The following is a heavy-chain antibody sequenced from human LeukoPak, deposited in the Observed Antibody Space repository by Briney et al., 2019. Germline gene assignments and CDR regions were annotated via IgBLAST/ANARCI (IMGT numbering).Heavy chain of an antibody. CDR3: AKDQAAAGKNYYYMDV. D-gene: IGHD6-13*01. CDR2: IWYDGSNK. CDR1: GFTFSSYG. J-gene: IGHJ6*03. Sequence: GGSLRLSCAASGFTFSSYGMHWVRQAPGKGLEWVAFIWYDGSNKYYADSVKGRFTISRDNSKNTLYLQMNSLRAEDTAVYYCAKDQAAAGKNYYYMDVWGKGTTVTVSS. V-gene: IGHV3-30*02.